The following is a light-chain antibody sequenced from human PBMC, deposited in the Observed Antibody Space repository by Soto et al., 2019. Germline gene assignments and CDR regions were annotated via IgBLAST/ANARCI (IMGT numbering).Light chain of an antibody. CDR2: GAS. Sequence: IVLTQSPGTVSLSPVEAVTLSCRASETVGRAYFAWYQQRPGQTPRLLLYGASSRATGIPDRFSGSGSGTDFTLTISRLEPEDFAVYYCQQYGSSWTFGQGTKVDNK. J-gene: IGKJ1*01. CDR1: ETVGRAY. CDR3: QQYGSSWT. V-gene: IGKV3-20*01.